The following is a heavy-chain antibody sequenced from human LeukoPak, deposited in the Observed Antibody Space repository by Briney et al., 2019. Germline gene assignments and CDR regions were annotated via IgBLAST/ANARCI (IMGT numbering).Heavy chain of an antibody. CDR3: ARDLIPSSGSGLYGMDV. CDR1: GGSIRSSGYY. Sequence: SETLSLTCTVSGGSIRSSGYYWGWIRQPPGKGLEWIGSIYDSGSTYYNPSLKSRVTISVDTSKNQFSLKLSSVTAADTAVYYCARDLIPSSGSGLYGMDVWGQGTTVTVSS. V-gene: IGHV4-39*02. D-gene: IGHD3-10*01. CDR2: IYDSGST. J-gene: IGHJ6*02.